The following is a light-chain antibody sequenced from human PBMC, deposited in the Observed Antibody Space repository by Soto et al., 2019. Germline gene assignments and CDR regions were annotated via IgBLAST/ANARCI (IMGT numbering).Light chain of an antibody. V-gene: IGLV1-51*01. CDR1: SSNIGNNY. Sequence: QSVLTQPPSVSAAPGQKVTISCSGSSSNIGNNYVSWYQQLPGTAPKLLIYDNNKRPSGIPDRFSGSKSGTSATLGITGLQTGDEADYYCGTWDISLRADVFGTGTKLTVL. CDR3: GTWDISLRADV. J-gene: IGLJ1*01. CDR2: DNN.